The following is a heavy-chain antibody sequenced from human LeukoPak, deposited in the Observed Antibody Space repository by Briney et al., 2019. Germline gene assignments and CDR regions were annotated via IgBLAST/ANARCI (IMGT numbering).Heavy chain of an antibody. J-gene: IGHJ5*02. CDR3: ARGRRYYYDSSAGAKGFDP. CDR2: INHSGNT. V-gene: IGHV4-34*01. D-gene: IGHD3-22*01. CDR1: GGSFSGYY. Sequence: PPETLCLTCAVYGGSFSGYYWSWIRQPPGKGLEWIGEINHSGNTNYNPSLKSRVTISVDTSKNQFSLKLSPVTAADTAVYYCARGRRYYYDSSAGAKGFDPWGQGTLVTVSS.